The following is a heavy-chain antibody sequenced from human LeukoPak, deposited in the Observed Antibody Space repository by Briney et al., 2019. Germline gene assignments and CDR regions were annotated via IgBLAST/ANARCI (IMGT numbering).Heavy chain of an antibody. CDR3: ARVVGATMLDY. CDR1: GGTFSSYA. D-gene: IGHD1-26*01. Sequence: GASVKVSCKASGGTFSSYAISWVRQAPGQGLEWMGWISAYNGNTNYAQKLQGRVTMTTDTFTSTAYMELRSLRSDDTAVYYCARVVGATMLDYWGQGTLVTVSS. CDR2: ISAYNGNT. J-gene: IGHJ4*02. V-gene: IGHV1-18*01.